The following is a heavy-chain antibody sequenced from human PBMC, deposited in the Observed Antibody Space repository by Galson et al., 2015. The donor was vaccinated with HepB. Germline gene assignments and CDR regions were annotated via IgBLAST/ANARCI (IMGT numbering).Heavy chain of an antibody. CDR3: ARSYDILTGFGYGMDV. D-gene: IGHD3-9*01. Sequence: SLRLSCAASGFTFSSYAMHWVRQAPGKGLEWVAVISYDGSNKYYADSVKGRFTISRDNSKNTLYLQMNSLRAEDTAVYYCARSYDILTGFGYGMDVWGQGTTVTVSS. CDR2: ISYDGSNK. V-gene: IGHV3-30-3*01. J-gene: IGHJ6*02. CDR1: GFTFSSYA.